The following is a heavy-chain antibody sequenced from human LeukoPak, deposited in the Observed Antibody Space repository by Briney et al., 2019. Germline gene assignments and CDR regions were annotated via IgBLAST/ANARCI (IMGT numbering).Heavy chain of an antibody. CDR1: GYTFTSYA. CDR2: INTNTGNP. V-gene: IGHV7-4-1*02. J-gene: IGHJ2*01. Sequence: ASVKVSCKASGYTFTSYAMNWVRQAPGQGLEWMGWINTNTGNPTYAQGFTGRFVFSLDTSVSTAYLQISSLKAEDTAVYYCARDPVDTAMVKGGPGWYFDLWGRGTLVTVSS. D-gene: IGHD5-18*01. CDR3: ARDPVDTAMVKGGPGWYFDL.